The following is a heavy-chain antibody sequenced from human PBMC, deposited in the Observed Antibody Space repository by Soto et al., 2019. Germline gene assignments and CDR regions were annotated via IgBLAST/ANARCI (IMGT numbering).Heavy chain of an antibody. Sequence: SETLSLTCAVYGGSFSGYYWNWIRQHPGKGLEWIGNIYYSGSTYYNPSLKSRVTISIDTSKNQFSLKLSSVTAADTAVYYCARDVWPYYFDYWGQGTLVTVSS. CDR2: IYYSGST. CDR1: GGSFSGYY. V-gene: IGHV4-31*11. CDR3: ARDVWPYYFDY. D-gene: IGHD2-21*01. J-gene: IGHJ4*02.